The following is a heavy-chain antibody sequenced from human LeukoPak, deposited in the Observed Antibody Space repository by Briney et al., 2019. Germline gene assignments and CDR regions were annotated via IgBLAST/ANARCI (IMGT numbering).Heavy chain of an antibody. CDR3: ARVGVTFGGVILYYFDY. CDR1: GFTVSSNY. D-gene: IGHD3-16*01. CDR2: IYSGGST. J-gene: IGHJ4*02. V-gene: IGHV3-53*01. Sequence: GGSLRLSCAASGFTVSSNYMSWVRQAPGKGLEWVSVIYSGGSTYYADSVKGRFTISRGNSKNTLYLQMNSLRAEDTAVYYCARVGVTFGGVILYYFDYWGQGTLVTVSS.